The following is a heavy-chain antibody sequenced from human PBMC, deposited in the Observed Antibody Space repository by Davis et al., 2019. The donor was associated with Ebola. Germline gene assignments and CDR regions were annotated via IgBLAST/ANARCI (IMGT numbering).Heavy chain of an antibody. V-gene: IGHV1-69*13. CDR1: GYTFTSYG. J-gene: IGHJ5*02. CDR2: IIPIFGTA. Sequence: SSVKVSCKASGYTFTSYGISWVRQAPGQGLEWMGGIIPIFGTANYAQKFQGRVTITADESTSTAYMELSSLRSEDTAVYYCARVHIEQLGGFGNWFDPWGQGTLVTVSS. D-gene: IGHD6-6*01. CDR3: ARVHIEQLGGFGNWFDP.